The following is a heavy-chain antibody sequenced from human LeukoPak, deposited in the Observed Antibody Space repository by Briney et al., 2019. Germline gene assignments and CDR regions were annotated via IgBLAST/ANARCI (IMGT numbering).Heavy chain of an antibody. CDR2: INHSGNT. CDR3: ARAGVWLPAV. V-gene: IGHV4-4*02. CDR1: GASISSDKW. Sequence: SGTLSLTYAVSGASISSDKWWSWVRQPPGKGLEWIGEINHSGNTNYSPSLKSRVTMSTDKSKNEFSLRLTSVTAADTAVYYCARAGVWLPAVWGQGTLVTVSS. J-gene: IGHJ4*02. D-gene: IGHD3-9*01.